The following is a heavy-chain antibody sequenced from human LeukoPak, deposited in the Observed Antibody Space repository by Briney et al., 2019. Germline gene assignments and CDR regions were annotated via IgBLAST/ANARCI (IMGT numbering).Heavy chain of an antibody. D-gene: IGHD6-13*01. V-gene: IGHV4-34*01. Sequence: SETLSLTCTVYGGSFSAYYWSWIRQPPGKGLEWIEEINHSGGTNYNPSLKSRVTVSVDTSKNQFSLKLNSVTAADTAVYYCASSREYSSSWYHYFHYWGQGTLVTVSS. CDR1: GGSFSAYY. CDR2: INHSGGT. CDR3: ASSREYSSSWYHYFHY. J-gene: IGHJ4*02.